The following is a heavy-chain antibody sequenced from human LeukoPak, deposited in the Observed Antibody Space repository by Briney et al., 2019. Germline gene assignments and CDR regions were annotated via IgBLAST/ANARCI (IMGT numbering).Heavy chain of an antibody. D-gene: IGHD6-19*01. CDR1: GYTFTGYY. V-gene: IGHV1-2*02. Sequence: GASVKVSCKASGYTFTGYYMHWVRQAPGQGLEWMGWINPNSGGTNYAQKFQGRVTITRNTSISTAYMELSSLRSEDTAVYYCARADAVAGTFDYWGQGTLVTVSS. J-gene: IGHJ4*02. CDR3: ARADAVAGTFDY. CDR2: INPNSGGT.